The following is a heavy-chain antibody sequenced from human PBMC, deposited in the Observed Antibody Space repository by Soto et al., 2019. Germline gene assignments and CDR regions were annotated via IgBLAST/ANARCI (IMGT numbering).Heavy chain of an antibody. D-gene: IGHD3-22*01. CDR1: GGSISSYY. CDR2: IYYSGST. J-gene: IGHJ4*02. CDR3: AREADSSGYYFDY. Sequence: SETLSLTCTVSGGSISSYYWSWIRQPPGKGLEWIGYIYYSGSTNYNPSLKCRVTISVDTSKNQFSLKLSSVTAADTAVYYCAREADSSGYYFDYWGQGTLVTVSS. V-gene: IGHV4-59*08.